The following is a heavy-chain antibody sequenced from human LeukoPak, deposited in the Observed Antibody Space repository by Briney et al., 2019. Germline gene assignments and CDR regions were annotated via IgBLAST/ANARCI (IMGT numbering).Heavy chain of an antibody. D-gene: IGHD3-22*01. CDR1: GGSISSSRYY. Sequence: SETLSLTCTVSGGSISSSRYYWGWIRQPPGKGLQWIGSIYFSGTTYYSPSLKGRVAISVDAPKNQFSLKLTSVTAADTAVYYCVRTYYYDTSGSYQGVYYFDSWGQGTLVTVST. CDR2: IYFSGTT. CDR3: VRTYYYDTSGSYQGVYYFDS. V-gene: IGHV4-39*01. J-gene: IGHJ4*02.